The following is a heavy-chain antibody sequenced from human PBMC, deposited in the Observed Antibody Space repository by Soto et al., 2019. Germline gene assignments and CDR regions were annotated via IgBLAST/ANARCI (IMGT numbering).Heavy chain of an antibody. CDR1: GYTFTTYW. CDR2: IYPGDSDT. J-gene: IGHJ3*02. D-gene: IGHD6-19*01. CDR3: AAAYSSGSPNAFDI. V-gene: IGHV5-51*01. Sequence: GESLKISCKGSGYTFTTYWIGWVRQMPGKGLEWMGIIYPGDSDTRYSPSFHDQVTISADKSISTAYLQWSSLQASDTAIYYCAAAYSSGSPNAFDIWGQGTMVTVSS.